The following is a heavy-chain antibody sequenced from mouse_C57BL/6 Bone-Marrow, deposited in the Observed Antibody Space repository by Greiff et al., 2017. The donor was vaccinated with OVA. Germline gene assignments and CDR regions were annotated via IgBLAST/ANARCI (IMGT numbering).Heavy chain of an antibody. Sequence: QVTLKVCGPGILQPSQTLSLTCSFSGFSLSTFGMGVGWIRQPSGKGLEWLAHIWWDDDKYYNPALKSRLTISKDTSKNQVFLKIANVDTANTATDYCARIGAYGSSYVAWVYWGQGTLVTVSA. V-gene: IGHV8-8*01. CDR1: GFSLSTFGMG. D-gene: IGHD1-1*01. CDR3: ARIGAYGSSYVAWVY. J-gene: IGHJ3*01. CDR2: IWWDDDK.